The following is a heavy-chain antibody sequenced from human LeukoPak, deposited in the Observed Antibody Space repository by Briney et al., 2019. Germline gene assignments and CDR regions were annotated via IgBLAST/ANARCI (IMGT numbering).Heavy chain of an antibody. D-gene: IGHD6-13*01. Sequence: ASVKVSXKASGYTFTSYDINWVRQAPGQGLEWMGWMNPNSGNTVYAQKFQGRVTITRNTSISTAYMELSSLRSEDTAVYYCARIDPSSSDYWGQGTLVTVSS. CDR1: GYTFTSYD. CDR2: MNPNSGNT. J-gene: IGHJ4*02. V-gene: IGHV1-8*03. CDR3: ARIDPSSSDY.